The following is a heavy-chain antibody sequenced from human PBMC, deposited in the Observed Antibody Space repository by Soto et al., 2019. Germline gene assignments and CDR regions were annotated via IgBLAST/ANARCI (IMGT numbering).Heavy chain of an antibody. CDR1: GFTFSSYA. CDR2: ISGSGGST. J-gene: IGHJ4*02. D-gene: IGHD3-22*01. CDR3: ATPSIYDSSGYPHFDY. V-gene: IGHV3-23*01. Sequence: PGGSLRLSCAASGFTFSSYAMSWVRQAPGKGLEWVSAISGSGGSTYYADSVKGRFTISRDNSKNTLYLQMNSLRAEDTAVYYYATPSIYDSSGYPHFDYRGQGTLVPXSS.